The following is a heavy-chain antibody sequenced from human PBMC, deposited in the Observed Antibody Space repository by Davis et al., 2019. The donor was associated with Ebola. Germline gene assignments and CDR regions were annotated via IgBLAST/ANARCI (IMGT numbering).Heavy chain of an antibody. CDR3: TGAISYGWFDP. J-gene: IGHJ5*02. CDR2: LWHDGINE. V-gene: IGHV3-33*08. CDR1: GFTFSNAW. Sequence: GESLKISCAASGFTFSNAWMSWVRQAPGKGLEWVAVLWHDGINEYYGESVKGRFTVSRDTSKNTVYLQMNNLRAEDTAVYYCTGAISYGWFDPWGQGTLVTVSS. D-gene: IGHD4-17*01.